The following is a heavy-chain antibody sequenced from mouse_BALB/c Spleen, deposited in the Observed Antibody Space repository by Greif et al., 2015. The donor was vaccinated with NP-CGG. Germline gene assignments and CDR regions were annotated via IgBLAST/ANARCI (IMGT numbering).Heavy chain of an antibody. V-gene: IGHV2-2*02. J-gene: IGHJ2*01. CDR1: GFPLTSYG. CDR2: IWSGGNT. CDR3: ARNRRGRAGAYFDY. Sequence: QVQLQQSGPGLVQPSQSLSITCTVSGFPLTSYGVHWVRQSPGKGLEWLGVIWSGGNTDYNAAFISRLSISKDNSKSXVFFKMNSLQANDTAIYFCARNRRGRAGAYFDYWGQGTTLTVSS.